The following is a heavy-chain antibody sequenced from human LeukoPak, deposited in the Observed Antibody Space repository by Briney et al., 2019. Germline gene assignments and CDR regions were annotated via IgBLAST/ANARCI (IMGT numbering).Heavy chain of an antibody. CDR2: IYYSGST. CDR1: GGSISSSSYY. CDR3: ARHGFGIYSYGSNWFDP. D-gene: IGHD5-18*01. V-gene: IGHV4-39*01. J-gene: IGHJ5*02. Sequence: SETLSLTCTVSGGSISSSSYYWGWIRQPPGKGLEWIGSIYYSGSTYYNPSLKSRVTISVDTSKNQFSLKLSSVTAADTAVYYCARHGFGIYSYGSNWFDPWGQGTLVTVSS.